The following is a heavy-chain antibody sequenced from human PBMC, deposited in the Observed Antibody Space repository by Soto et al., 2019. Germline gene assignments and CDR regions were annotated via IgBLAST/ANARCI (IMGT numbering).Heavy chain of an antibody. Sequence: QVQLVQSGAEVKKPGSSVKVSCKASGGIFSTYAISWLRQAPGQGLECMGGIIPLFGTPNYEQRFQGRVTITADESTSTAYMELSRLRSEDTAVYYCARDRDDYGAGNYYNRIDFWGQGTRVTVSS. CDR2: IIPLFGTP. D-gene: IGHD3-10*01. V-gene: IGHV1-69*01. J-gene: IGHJ4*02. CDR1: GGIFSTYA. CDR3: ARDRDDYGAGNYYNRIDF.